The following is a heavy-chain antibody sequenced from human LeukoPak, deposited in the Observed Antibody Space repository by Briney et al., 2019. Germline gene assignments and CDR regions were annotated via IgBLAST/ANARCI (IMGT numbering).Heavy chain of an antibody. Sequence: SETLSLTCTVAGGSSSSYYWSWIRQRPGQGLEWIGELNHSASTNSNPSLKSRVTISVETSKNQFSLKLSSVTAADTAVYYCAGYPNAVGANYYGSGSSQSNWFDPWGQGTLVTVSS. CDR2: LNHSAST. V-gene: IGHV4-34*01. J-gene: IGHJ5*02. CDR1: GGSSSSYY. CDR3: AGYPNAVGANYYGSGSSQSNWFDP. D-gene: IGHD3-10*01.